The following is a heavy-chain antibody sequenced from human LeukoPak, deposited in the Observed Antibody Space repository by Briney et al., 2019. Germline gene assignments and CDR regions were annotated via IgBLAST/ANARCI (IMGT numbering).Heavy chain of an antibody. J-gene: IGHJ3*02. Sequence: PSETLSLTCAVYGGSFSGYYWSWIRQPPGKGLEWIGEINHSGSTNYNPSLKSRVTISVDTSKNQFSLKLSSVTAADTAVYYCASYGDDAFDIWGQGTMVTVSS. CDR2: INHSGST. D-gene: IGHD4-17*01. V-gene: IGHV4-34*01. CDR1: GGSFSGYY. CDR3: ASYGDDAFDI.